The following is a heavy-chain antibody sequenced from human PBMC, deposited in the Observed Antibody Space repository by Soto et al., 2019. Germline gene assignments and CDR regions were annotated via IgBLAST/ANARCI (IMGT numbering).Heavy chain of an antibody. Sequence: SETLSLTCTVSGGSISSGGYYWSWIRQHPGKGLEWIGYIYYSGSTYYNPSLKSRVTISVDTSKNQFSLKLSSVTAADTAVYYCARAPVLWFGEPLYGMDVWGQGTTVTVSS. V-gene: IGHV4-31*03. CDR1: GGSISSGGYY. CDR3: ARAPVLWFGEPLYGMDV. J-gene: IGHJ6*02. CDR2: IYYSGST. D-gene: IGHD3-10*01.